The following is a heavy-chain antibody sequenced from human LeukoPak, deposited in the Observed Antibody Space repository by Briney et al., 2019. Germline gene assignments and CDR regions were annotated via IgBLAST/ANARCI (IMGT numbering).Heavy chain of an antibody. J-gene: IGHJ6*04. CDR1: GGSFSAYY. Sequence: SETLSLTCAVYGGSFSAYYWSWIRQPPGKGLEWIGEINDSGSTNYNPSLKSRVTISVDTSKNQFSLKLSSVTAADTAVYYCARDSEDELLWFGAYGMDVWGIGTTVTVSS. CDR2: INDSGST. CDR3: ARDSEDELLWFGAYGMDV. D-gene: IGHD3-10*01. V-gene: IGHV4-34*01.